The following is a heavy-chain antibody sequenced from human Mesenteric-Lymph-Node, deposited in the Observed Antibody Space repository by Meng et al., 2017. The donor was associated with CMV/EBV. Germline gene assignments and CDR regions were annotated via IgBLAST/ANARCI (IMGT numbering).Heavy chain of an antibody. D-gene: IGHD3-22*01. Sequence: FISYSSSWVRRVPGKCVEWMGRMDPSCFYSNYRPYVQGHVTISADTTTSTAYLQWSSLKASDTAMYYCARQLGYYDTSGYYFSGFDLWGRGTLVTVSS. CDR3: ARQLGYYDTSGYYFSGFDL. CDR2: MDPSCFYS. V-gene: IGHV5-10-1*01. J-gene: IGHJ5*02. CDR1: FISYS.